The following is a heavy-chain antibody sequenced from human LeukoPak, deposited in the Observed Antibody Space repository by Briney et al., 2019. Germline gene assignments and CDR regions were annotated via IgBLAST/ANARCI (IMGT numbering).Heavy chain of an antibody. CDR2: IIPIINIA. Sequence: ASVKVSCKASGDTLSSFTISWLRQAPGQGLEWMGRIIPIINIATYAQKSQGRVTITADKSTSTVHLEVISLRSEDTAVYYCARDERRDFDFWGQGTLVTVSS. V-gene: IGHV1-69*04. CDR3: ARDERRDFDF. J-gene: IGHJ4*02. CDR1: GDTLSSFT.